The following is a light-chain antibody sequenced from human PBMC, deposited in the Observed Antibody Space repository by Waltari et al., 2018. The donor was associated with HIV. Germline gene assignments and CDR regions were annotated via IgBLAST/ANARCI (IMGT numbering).Light chain of an antibody. J-gene: IGLJ3*02. Sequence: SVLTQQLSASGTPGQRVPISCSGSSANIGNTVYWYQHLPGTAPKVLIYRDNQRPSGVPDRFSGSRSGTSASLDVSGLRSEDEATYFCAAWDDILSGWVFGGGTKLTGL. CDR2: RDN. CDR1: SANIGNT. V-gene: IGLV1-47*01. CDR3: AAWDDILSGWV.